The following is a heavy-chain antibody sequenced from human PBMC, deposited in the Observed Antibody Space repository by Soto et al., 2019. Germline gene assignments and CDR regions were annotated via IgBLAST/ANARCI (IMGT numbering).Heavy chain of an antibody. Sequence: PGGSLRLSCAASGFTFSNAWMSWVRQAPGKGLEWVGRIKSKTDGGTTDYAAPVKGRFTISRDDSKNTLYLQMNSLKTEDTAVYYCTTHHRYFDWLKNFDYWGQGTPVTVSS. CDR3: TTHHRYFDWLKNFDY. J-gene: IGHJ4*02. D-gene: IGHD3-9*01. CDR2: IKSKTDGGTT. CDR1: GFTFSNAW. V-gene: IGHV3-15*01.